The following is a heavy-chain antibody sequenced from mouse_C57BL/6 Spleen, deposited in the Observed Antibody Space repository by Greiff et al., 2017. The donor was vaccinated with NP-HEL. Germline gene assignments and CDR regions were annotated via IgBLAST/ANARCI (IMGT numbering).Heavy chain of an antibody. J-gene: IGHJ2*01. CDR1: GYSFTGYF. Sequence: EVQLVESGPELVKPGASVKLSCKASGYSFTGYFMNWVMQSPGKSLEWIGRINPYNGDTFYNQKFKGKATLTVDKSSSTAHMELRSLTSEDSAVYYCAKSTKVTEYYFDCWGKGTTLTVSS. V-gene: IGHV1-20*01. D-gene: IGHD2-2*01. CDR3: AKSTKVTEYYFDC. CDR2: INPYNGDT.